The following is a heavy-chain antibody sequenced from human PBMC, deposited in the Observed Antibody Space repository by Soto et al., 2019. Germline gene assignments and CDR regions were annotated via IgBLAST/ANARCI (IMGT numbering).Heavy chain of an antibody. D-gene: IGHD3-3*01. J-gene: IGHJ6*02. Sequence: ASVKVSCKASGYTFTTYDINWVRQAPGQGLEWLGWMDPNSGSTGYAQNFQGRITMTRNISRNTAHMELSSLQSEDTAVYYRARERKFDFWRKGLDVWGQGTTVTVSS. V-gene: IGHV1-8*01. CDR3: ARERKFDFWRKGLDV. CDR2: MDPNSGST. CDR1: GYTFTTYD.